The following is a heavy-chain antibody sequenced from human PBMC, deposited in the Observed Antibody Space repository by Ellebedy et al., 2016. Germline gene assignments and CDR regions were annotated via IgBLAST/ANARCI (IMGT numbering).Heavy chain of an antibody. V-gene: IGHV3-7*01. Sequence: GGSLRLXXAASGFTFSSYWMSWVRQAPGKGLEWVANIKQDGSEKYYVDSVKGRFTISRDNSKNTLYLQMKSLRDEDPAIYYCARGPYSSGHCDVFDVWGRGSMVTVSS. CDR1: GFTFSSYW. CDR3: ARGPYSSGHCDVFDV. CDR2: IKQDGSEK. J-gene: IGHJ3*01. D-gene: IGHD6-19*01.